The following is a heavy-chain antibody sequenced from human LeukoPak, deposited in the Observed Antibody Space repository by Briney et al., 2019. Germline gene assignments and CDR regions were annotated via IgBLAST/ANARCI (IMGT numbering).Heavy chain of an antibody. D-gene: IGHD3-22*01. J-gene: IGHJ3*02. Sequence: SETLSLTCTVSGYSISNGYYWGWIRQPPGKGLEWIGSIYHSGSTYYNPSLKSRVTISVDTSKNQFSLKLNSVTAADTAVYYCASSYYYDSSGYFPDAFDIWGQGTMVTVSS. V-gene: IGHV4-38-2*02. CDR3: ASSYYYDSSGYFPDAFDI. CDR2: IYHSGST. CDR1: GYSISNGYY.